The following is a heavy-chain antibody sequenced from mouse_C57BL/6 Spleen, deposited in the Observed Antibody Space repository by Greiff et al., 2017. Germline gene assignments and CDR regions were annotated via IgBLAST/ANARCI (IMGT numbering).Heavy chain of an antibody. Sequence: VQLQQPGAELVRPGSSVKLSCKASGYTFTSYWMDWVKQRPGQGLEWIGNIYPSDSETHYNQKFKDKATLTVDKSSSTAYMQLSSLTSEDSAVYYCARSHGNHLYAMDYWGQGTSVTVSS. CDR2: IYPSDSET. CDR3: ARSHGNHLYAMDY. V-gene: IGHV1-61*01. CDR1: GYTFTSYW. D-gene: IGHD2-1*01. J-gene: IGHJ4*01.